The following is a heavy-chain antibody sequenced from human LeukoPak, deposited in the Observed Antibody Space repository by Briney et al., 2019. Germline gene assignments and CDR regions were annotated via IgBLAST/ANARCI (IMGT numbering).Heavy chain of an antibody. CDR2: IYHSGST. CDR1: GYSISSGYY. V-gene: IGHV4-38-2*01. J-gene: IGHJ3*02. D-gene: IGHD4-17*01. CDR3: ARRTVTTNADAFDI. Sequence: PSETLSLTCAVSGYSISSGYYWGWIRQPPGKGLEWIGSIYHSGSTYYNPSLKSRVTISVDTSKSQLSLKLSSVTAADTAVYYCARRTVTTNADAFDIWGQGTMVTVSS.